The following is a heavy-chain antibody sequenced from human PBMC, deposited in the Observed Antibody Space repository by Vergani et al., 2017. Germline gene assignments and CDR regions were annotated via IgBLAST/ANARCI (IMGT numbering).Heavy chain of an antibody. Sequence: QLQLQESGSGLVKPSQTLSLTCAVSGGSISSGGYSWSWIRQPPGKGLEWIGYIYHSGSTYYNPSLKSRVTISVDRSKNQFSLKLSSVTAADTAVYYCARALYCSSTSCYIHFDYWGQGTLVTVSS. V-gene: IGHV4-30-2*01. CDR3: ARALYCSSTSCYIHFDY. J-gene: IGHJ4*02. D-gene: IGHD2-2*02. CDR2: IYHSGST. CDR1: GGSISSGGYS.